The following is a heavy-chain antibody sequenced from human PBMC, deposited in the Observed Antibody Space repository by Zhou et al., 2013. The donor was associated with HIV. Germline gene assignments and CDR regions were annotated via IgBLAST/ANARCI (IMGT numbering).Heavy chain of an antibody. Sequence: QVQLVQSGAEVKKPGSSVKVSCKASGGTLSSYGISWVRQAPGQGLEWMGGIIPIFDTANYAQKFQGRVTITTDDSTGTVYMELNSLKSEDTAVYYCAGQWMSNWNFLRHWGQGTLVIVSP. V-gene: IGHV1-69*05. J-gene: IGHJ4*02. D-gene: IGHD1-1*01. CDR2: IIPIFDTA. CDR3: AGQWMSNWNFLRH. CDR1: GGTLSSYG.